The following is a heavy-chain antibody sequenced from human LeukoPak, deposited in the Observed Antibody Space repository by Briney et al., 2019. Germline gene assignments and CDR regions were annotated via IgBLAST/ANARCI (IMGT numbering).Heavy chain of an antibody. D-gene: IGHD4-11*01. CDR3: ARHRSAYRSFTVPYFDY. CDR1: GGSISSSSYY. V-gene: IGHV4-39*01. CDR2: IYYSGST. J-gene: IGHJ4*02. Sequence: PSETLSLTCTVSGGSISSSSYYWGWIRQPPGKGLEWIGSIYYSGSTYYNPSLKSRVTISVDTSKNQFSLKLSPVTAADTAVYYCARHRSAYRSFTVPYFDYWGQGTLVTVSS.